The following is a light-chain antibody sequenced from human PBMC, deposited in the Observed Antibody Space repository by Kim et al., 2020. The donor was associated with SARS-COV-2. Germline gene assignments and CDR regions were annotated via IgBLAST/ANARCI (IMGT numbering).Light chain of an antibody. Sequence: RPTLNCQSSQTVLYNSNNKNYLAWYQQKPGQAPKLLIYWASIRESGVSDRFSGSGSETDFSLTISSLQAEDVAVYYCQQYYSTPPSFGQGTKLEI. CDR1: QTVLYNSNNKNY. CDR3: QQYYSTPPS. CDR2: WAS. J-gene: IGKJ2*03. V-gene: IGKV4-1*01.